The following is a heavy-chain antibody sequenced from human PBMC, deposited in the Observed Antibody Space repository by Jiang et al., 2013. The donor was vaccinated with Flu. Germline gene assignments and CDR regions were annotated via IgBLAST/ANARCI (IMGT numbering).Heavy chain of an antibody. Sequence: QSGAEVKKPGASVTVSCKTSGYTFARYGVTWVRQAPGQGLEWVGWISASNGNTDFAQKFHGRLNMTTDTSTNTAYLELKRLKFDDTAVYFCARDASWASIQFD. CDR1: GYTFARYG. CDR2: ISASNGNT. V-gene: IGHV1-18*01. J-gene: IGHJ4*01. D-gene: IGHD5-18*01. CDR3: ARDASWASIQFD.